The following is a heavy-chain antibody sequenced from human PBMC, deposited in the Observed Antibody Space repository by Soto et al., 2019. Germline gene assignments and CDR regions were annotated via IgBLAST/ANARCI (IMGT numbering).Heavy chain of an antibody. CDR2: IVVGSGNT. Sequence: SVKVSCKASGFTFTSSAMQWVRQARGQRLEWIGWIVVGSGNTNYAQKFQERVTITRDMSTSTAYMELSSLRAEDTAVYYCARDGDSGYDLGYYYYGMDVWGQGTTVTVSS. D-gene: IGHD5-12*01. CDR3: ARDGDSGYDLGYYYYGMDV. CDR1: GFTFTSSA. V-gene: IGHV1-58*02. J-gene: IGHJ6*02.